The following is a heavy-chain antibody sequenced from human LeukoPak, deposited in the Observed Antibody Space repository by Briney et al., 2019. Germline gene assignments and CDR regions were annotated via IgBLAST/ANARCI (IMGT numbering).Heavy chain of an antibody. V-gene: IGHV3-21*01. D-gene: IGHD3-22*01. J-gene: IGHJ4*02. Sequence: GGSLRLSCAASGFTFSSYSMNWVRQAPGKGLEWVSSISSSSSYIYYADSLKGRFTISRDNAKNSLYLQMNSLRAEDTAVYYCARDVRRNYYYDSSGSSDYWGQGTLVTVSS. CDR3: ARDVRRNYYYDSSGSSDY. CDR2: ISSSSSYI. CDR1: GFTFSSYS.